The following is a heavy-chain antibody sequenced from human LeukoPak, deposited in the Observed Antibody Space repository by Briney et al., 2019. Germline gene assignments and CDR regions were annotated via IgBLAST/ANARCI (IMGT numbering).Heavy chain of an antibody. Sequence: PSETLSLTCTVSGGSISSYYWSWIRQPPGKGLEWIGYIYYSGSTNYNPSLKSRVTISVDTSKNQFSLKLSSVTAADTAVYYCARAVVGVVAATNNWFDPWGQGTLVTVSS. V-gene: IGHV4-59*01. CDR1: GGSISSYY. D-gene: IGHD2-15*01. CDR3: ARAVVGVVAATNNWFDP. J-gene: IGHJ5*02. CDR2: IYYSGST.